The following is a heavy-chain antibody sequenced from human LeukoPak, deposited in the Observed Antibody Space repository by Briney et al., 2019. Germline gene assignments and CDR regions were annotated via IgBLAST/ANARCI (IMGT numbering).Heavy chain of an antibody. CDR1: GFTFSSYA. CDR3: ANAPRDGYDSVDY. CDR2: ISGSGGST. D-gene: IGHD5-12*01. J-gene: IGHJ4*02. V-gene: IGHV3-23*01. Sequence: GGSLRLSCAASGFTFSSYAMSWVRQAPGKGLEWVSAISGSGGSTYYADSVKGRFTISRDNSKNTLHLQMNSLRAEDTAVYYCANAPRDGYDSVDYWGQGTLVTVSS.